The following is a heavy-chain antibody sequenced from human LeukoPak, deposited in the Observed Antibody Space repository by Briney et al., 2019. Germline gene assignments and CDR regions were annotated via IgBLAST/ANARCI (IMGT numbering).Heavy chain of an antibody. CDR3: ARECGSPNNWFDP. CDR2: INPSGGST. J-gene: IGHJ5*02. CDR1: GYTFTSYY. V-gene: IGHV1-46*01. D-gene: IGHD2-21*01. Sequence: ASVKVSCKASGYTFTSYYMHWVRQAPGQGLEWMGIINPSGGSTSYAQKFQGRVTMTRDMSTSTVYMELSSLRSEDTAVHYCARECGSPNNWFDPWGQGTLVTVSS.